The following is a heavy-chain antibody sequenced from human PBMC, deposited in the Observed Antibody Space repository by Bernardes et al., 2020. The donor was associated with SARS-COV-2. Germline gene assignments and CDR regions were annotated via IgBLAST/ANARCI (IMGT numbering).Heavy chain of an antibody. D-gene: IGHD3-3*02. V-gene: IGHV3-11*04. CDR3: ARLNFIRRRDY. CDR1: GFTFSDSY. CDR2: IDSSDSIR. Sequence: GGSLRLSCAASGFTFSDSYMSWIRQAPGKGPEWVSYIDSSDSIRHYADSVKGRFTISRDNSKNTVDLQMNSLRAEDTAVYYCARLNFIRRRDYWGQGTLVTVSS. J-gene: IGHJ4*02.